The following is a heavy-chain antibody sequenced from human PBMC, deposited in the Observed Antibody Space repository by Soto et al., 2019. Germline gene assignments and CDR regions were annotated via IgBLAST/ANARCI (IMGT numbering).Heavy chain of an antibody. V-gene: IGHV4-59*01. CDR2: SYYSGST. CDR1: GGSISSYY. CDR3: ARDRGYLYYYYGMDV. Sequence: QVQLQESGPGLVQPSDTLSLTCTVSGGSISSYYWSWIRQPPGKGLEWIGYSYYSGSTDYNPSLKSRVTISVDTYKNQFSLERSSVTAADTAVYYCARDRGYLYYYYGMDVWGQGTTVTVSS. D-gene: IGHD1-1*01. J-gene: IGHJ6*02.